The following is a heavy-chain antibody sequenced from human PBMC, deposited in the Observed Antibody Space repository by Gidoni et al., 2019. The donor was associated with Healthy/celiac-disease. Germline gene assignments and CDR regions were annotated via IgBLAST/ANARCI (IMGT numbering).Heavy chain of an antibody. V-gene: IGHV3-7*01. Sequence: EVQLVESGGGLVQPGGSLRLSCAASGFTFSSYWMSWVRQAPGKGVEWVANIKQDVSEKYYVDSVKGRFTISRDNAKNSLYLQMNSLRAEDTAVYYCARVPSPFYLSFDYWGQGTLVTVSS. CDR1: GFTFSSYW. CDR2: IKQDVSEK. CDR3: ARVPSPFYLSFDY. J-gene: IGHJ4*02.